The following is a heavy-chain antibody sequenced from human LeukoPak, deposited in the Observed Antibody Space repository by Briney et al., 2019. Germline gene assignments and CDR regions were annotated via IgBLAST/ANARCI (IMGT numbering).Heavy chain of an antibody. D-gene: IGHD4-23*01. J-gene: IGHJ4*02. CDR1: GGTFSSYA. CDR2: IIPIFGTA. V-gene: IGHV1-69*05. CDR3: AREGDGGTFYDY. Sequence: GASVKVSCKASGGTFSSYAISWVRQAPGQGLEWMGGIIPIFGTANYAQKFQGRVTITTDESTSTAYMELSSLRSEDTAVYYCAREGDGGTFYDYWGQGTLVTVSS.